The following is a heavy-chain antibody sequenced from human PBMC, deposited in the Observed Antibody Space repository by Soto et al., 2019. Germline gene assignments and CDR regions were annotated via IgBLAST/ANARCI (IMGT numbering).Heavy chain of an antibody. CDR3: ARSSGGNFGIIIEGSNWFDP. J-gene: IGHJ5*02. CDR2: INPHGGST. D-gene: IGHD3-3*01. CDR1: GDTFTSYS. Sequence: ASVKVSCKAPGDTFTSYSLNWVRQAPGQGLEWMGVINPHGGSTKYAQKFQGRITMTRDTSRSTVYMELSSLRSDDTAIYYCARSSGGNFGIIIEGSNWFDPWGQGTLVTVSS. V-gene: IGHV1-46*01.